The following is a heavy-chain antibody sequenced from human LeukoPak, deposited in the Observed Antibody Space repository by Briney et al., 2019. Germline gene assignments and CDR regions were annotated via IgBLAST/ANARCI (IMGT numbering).Heavy chain of an antibody. D-gene: IGHD5-18*01. CDR2: ISAYNGNT. CDR3: ARASMDTAIHFDF. V-gene: IGHV1-18*01. J-gene: IGHJ4*02. Sequence: ASVKVSCKASGYTCTSYGISWVRQAPGKGLEWMGWISAYNGNTNCAQKLQGRVTMTTDTSTSTAYVELRSLRSDDTAVYYCARASMDTAIHFDFWGQGTRVTVSS. CDR1: GYTCTSYG.